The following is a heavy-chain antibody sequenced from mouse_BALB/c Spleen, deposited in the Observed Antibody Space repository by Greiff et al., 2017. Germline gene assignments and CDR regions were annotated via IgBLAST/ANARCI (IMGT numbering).Heavy chain of an antibody. CDR3: ARKGYGNYDY. Sequence: VQLQQSGAELVRPGTSVKVSCKASGYAFTNYLIEWVKQRPGQGLEWIGVINPGSGGTNYNEKFKGKATLTADKSSSTAYMQLSSLTSDDSAVYFCARKGYGNYDYWGQGTTLTVSS. V-gene: IGHV1-54*03. J-gene: IGHJ2*01. CDR1: GYAFTNYL. CDR2: INPGSGGT. D-gene: IGHD2-1*01.